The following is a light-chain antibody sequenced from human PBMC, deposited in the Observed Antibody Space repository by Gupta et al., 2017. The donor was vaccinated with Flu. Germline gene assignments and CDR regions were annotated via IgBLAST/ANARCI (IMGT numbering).Light chain of an antibody. J-gene: IGKJ4*01. CDR2: AAS. CDR3: QQYGSSPVT. CDR1: QSMSSSY. Sequence: EIVLTQSPGTLSLSPGERATLSCRATQSMSSSYLGWYQQRPGQAPRLLIYAASTRAAGIPDRFSGAGSGTDFTLIIDKLEPEDSAIYYCQQYGSSPVTFGGGTKVEIK. V-gene: IGKV3-20*01.